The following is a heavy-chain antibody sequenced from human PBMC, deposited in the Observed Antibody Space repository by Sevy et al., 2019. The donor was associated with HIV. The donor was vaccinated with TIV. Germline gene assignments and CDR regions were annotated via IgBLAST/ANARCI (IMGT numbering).Heavy chain of an antibody. V-gene: IGHV3-15*01. J-gene: IGHJ6*02. CDR2: IKSKTDGGTT. D-gene: IGHD3-22*01. CDR3: TTDVSSGYYYGYYYYGMDV. CDR1: GFTFSNAW. Sequence: GGSLRLSCAASGFTFSNAWMSWVRQAPGKGLEWVGRIKSKTDGGTTDYAAPVKGRFTISRDDSKNTLYLQMNRLKTEDTAVYYCTTDVSSGYYYGYYYYGMDVWGQGTTVIVSS.